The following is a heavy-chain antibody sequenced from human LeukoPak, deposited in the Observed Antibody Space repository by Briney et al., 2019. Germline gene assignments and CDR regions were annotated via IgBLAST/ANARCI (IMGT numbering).Heavy chain of an antibody. D-gene: IGHD3-22*01. CDR3: AKDPSSGYYPTSWYFDY. V-gene: IGHV3-23*01. J-gene: IGHJ4*02. CDR2: ISGSGGST. Sequence: GGSLRLSCAASGFTFSSYAMSWVRQAPGKGLEWDSAISGSGGSTYYADSVKGRFTISRDNSKNTLYLQMNSLRAEDTAVYYCAKDPSSGYYPTSWYFDYWGQGTLVTVSS. CDR1: GFTFSSYA.